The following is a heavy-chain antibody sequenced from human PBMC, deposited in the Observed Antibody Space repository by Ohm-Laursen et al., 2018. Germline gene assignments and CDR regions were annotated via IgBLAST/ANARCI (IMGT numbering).Heavy chain of an antibody. CDR1: GYTFTAYY. V-gene: IGHV1-2*02. Sequence: ASVKVSCKASGYTFTAYYIHWVRQAPGQGLECMGWINPNSGDTNYAQNFQGRVTMTRDTSINTAYMELSRLKSDDTAIYYCARAPHNHFGSSGYFDYWGQGTLVTVSS. J-gene: IGHJ4*02. CDR2: INPNSGDT. CDR3: ARAPHNHFGSSGYFDY. D-gene: IGHD3-22*01.